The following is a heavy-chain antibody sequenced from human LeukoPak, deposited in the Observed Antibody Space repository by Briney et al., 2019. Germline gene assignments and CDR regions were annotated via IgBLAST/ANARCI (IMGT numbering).Heavy chain of an antibody. CDR3: ARDYKSYCSGGSCTD. V-gene: IGHV4-4*02. CDR1: GGSISSSNW. D-gene: IGHD2-15*01. Sequence: PSGTLSLTCAVSGGSISSSNWWSWVRQPPGKGLEWIGEIYHSGSTNYNPSLKSRVTISVDKPKNQFSLKLSSVTAADTAVYYCARDYKSYCSGGSCTDWGQGTLVTVSS. J-gene: IGHJ4*02. CDR2: IYHSGST.